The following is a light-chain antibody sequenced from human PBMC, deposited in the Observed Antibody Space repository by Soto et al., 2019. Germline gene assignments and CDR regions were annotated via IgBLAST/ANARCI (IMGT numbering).Light chain of an antibody. CDR2: AAS. CDR3: QQINSYPFT. J-gene: IGKJ4*01. Sequence: IQLTQSPSSLSAFVGDRVTITCRASQGISSYLAWYQQKPGKAPKLLIYAASTLQSGVPSMFSGSGPWTDFTLTISRLQSEDGATYYCQQINSYPFTSGGGTKVEIK. V-gene: IGKV1-9*01. CDR1: QGISSY.